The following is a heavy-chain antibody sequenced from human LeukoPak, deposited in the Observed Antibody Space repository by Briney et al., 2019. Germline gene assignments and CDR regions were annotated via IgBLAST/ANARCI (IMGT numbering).Heavy chain of an antibody. J-gene: IGHJ4*02. CDR3: ARGGQWPDY. CDR2: ISSNGGST. V-gene: IGHV3-64*01. CDR1: GFTFSSYA. D-gene: IGHD6-19*01. Sequence: GGSLRLSCAASGFTFSSYAMHWVRQAPGKGPEYVSAISSNGGSTYYANSVKGRFTISRDNSKNTLYLQMGSLRAEDMAVYYCARGGQWPDYWGQGTLVTVSS.